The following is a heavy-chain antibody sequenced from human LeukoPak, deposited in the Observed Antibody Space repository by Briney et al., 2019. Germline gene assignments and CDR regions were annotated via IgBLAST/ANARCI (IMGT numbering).Heavy chain of an antibody. Sequence: GESLKISCQGSGSIFTSYWIGWVRQLPGKGLEWLGIIYPGDSDNRYSPSFRGQVTISADKSISTAYLQWSSLKASDTAMYYCATLYRSASYFDYWGQGTLVTVSS. CDR3: ATLYRSASYFDY. CDR2: IYPGDSDN. V-gene: IGHV5-51*01. J-gene: IGHJ4*02. D-gene: IGHD6-19*01. CDR1: GSIFTSYW.